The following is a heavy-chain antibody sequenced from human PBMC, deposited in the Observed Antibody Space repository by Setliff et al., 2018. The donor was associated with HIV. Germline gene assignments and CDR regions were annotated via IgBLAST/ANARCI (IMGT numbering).Heavy chain of an antibody. CDR2: VYYSGTT. V-gene: IGHV4-39*01. J-gene: IGHJ4*02. CDR3: ATRGCGLFPYYSIDY. CDR1: GGSRISSSYY. D-gene: IGHD2-15*01. Sequence: SETLSLTCTVSGGSRISSSYYYVWIRQPPGKGLEWIGDVYYSGTTYYNASLKSRVTISVDRSKNQFSLMMSSVTAADTAVYYCATRGCGLFPYYSIDYWGQGILVTVSS.